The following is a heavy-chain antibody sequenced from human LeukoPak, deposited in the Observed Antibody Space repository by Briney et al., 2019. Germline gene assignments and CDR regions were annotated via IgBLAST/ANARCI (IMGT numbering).Heavy chain of an antibody. Sequence: GGSLRLSCAASGFTFSSYSMNWVRQAPGKGLEWVSGINWNGGSTGYADSVKGRFTISRDNAKNSLYLQMNSLRAEDTALYYCARGLRYCSSTSCFDYWGQGTLVTVSS. CDR2: INWNGGST. D-gene: IGHD2-2*01. CDR3: ARGLRYCSSTSCFDY. CDR1: GFTFSSYS. J-gene: IGHJ4*02. V-gene: IGHV3-20*04.